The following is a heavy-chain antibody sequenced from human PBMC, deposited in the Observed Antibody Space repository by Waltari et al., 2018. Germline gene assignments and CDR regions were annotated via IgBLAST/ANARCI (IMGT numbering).Heavy chain of an antibody. D-gene: IGHD6-13*01. Sequence: QVQLVQSGAEVKKPGSSVKVSCKASGGTFSSYAISWVRQAPGQGLEWMGGIIPIFGTANYAQKFQGRVTITTDESTSTAYMELGSLRSEDTAVYYCARDLAAAGTGWYFDLWGRGTLVTVSS. CDR2: IIPIFGTA. CDR1: GGTFSSYA. J-gene: IGHJ2*01. CDR3: ARDLAAAGTGWYFDL. V-gene: IGHV1-69*05.